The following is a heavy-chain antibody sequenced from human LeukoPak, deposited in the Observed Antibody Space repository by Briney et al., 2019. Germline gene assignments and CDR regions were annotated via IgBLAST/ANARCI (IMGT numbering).Heavy chain of an antibody. CDR2: IWYDGSNK. V-gene: IGHV3-33*01. D-gene: IGHD1-26*01. CDR3: ARDGRKGGLDY. J-gene: IGHJ4*02. Sequence: GGSLRLSCAASGFTFSSYGMHWVRQAPGKGLEWVAVIWYDGSNKYYADSVKGRFTISRDNSKNTLYLQMNSLRAEGTAVYYCARDGRKGGLDYWGQGTLVTVSS. CDR1: GFTFSSYG.